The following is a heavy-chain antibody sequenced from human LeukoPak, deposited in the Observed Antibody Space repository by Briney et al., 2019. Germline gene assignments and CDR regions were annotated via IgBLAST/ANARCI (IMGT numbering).Heavy chain of an antibody. Sequence: PRGSLRLSCAASGFTFSSYSMNWVRQAPGKGLEWVSSISSSSGYIYYADSVKGRFTISRDNAKNSLYLQMNSLRAEDTAVYYCARALSVWGQGTLVTVSS. CDR3: ARALSV. J-gene: IGHJ4*02. CDR1: GFTFSSYS. V-gene: IGHV3-21*01. CDR2: ISSSSGYI.